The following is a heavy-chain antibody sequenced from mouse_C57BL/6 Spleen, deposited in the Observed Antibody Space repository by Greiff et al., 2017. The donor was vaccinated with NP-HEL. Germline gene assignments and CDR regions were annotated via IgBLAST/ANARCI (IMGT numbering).Heavy chain of an antibody. Sequence: VQLQQPGAELVKPGASVKLSCKASGYTFTSYWMHWVKQRPGQGLEWIGMIHPNSGSTNYNEKFKSKATLTVNKSSSTAYMQRSSLTSEDSAVYYCARRDGYYAEYYARDYWGQGTSVTASS. D-gene: IGHD2-3*01. CDR2: IHPNSGST. CDR3: ARRDGYYAEYYARDY. J-gene: IGHJ4*01. V-gene: IGHV1-64*01. CDR1: GYTFTSYW.